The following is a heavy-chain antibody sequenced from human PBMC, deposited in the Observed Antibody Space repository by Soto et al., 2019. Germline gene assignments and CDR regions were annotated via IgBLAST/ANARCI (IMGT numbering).Heavy chain of an antibody. V-gene: IGHV3-33*01. CDR3: ASDHLAAGDVPCYYYGMAV. J-gene: IGHJ6*02. Sequence: QVQLVESGGGVVQPGRSLRLSCAASGFTFSSYGMHWVRQAPGKGLEWVAVIWYDGSNKYYADSVKGRFTISRDNSKNTLYLQINSLRAEETAGYYCASDHLAAGDVPCYYYGMAVWGQGTTVTVYS. CDR1: GFTFSSYG. D-gene: IGHD3-10*01. CDR2: IWYDGSNK.